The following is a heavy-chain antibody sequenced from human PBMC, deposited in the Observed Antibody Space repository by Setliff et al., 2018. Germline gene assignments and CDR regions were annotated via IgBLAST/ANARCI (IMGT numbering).Heavy chain of an antibody. CDR1: GGSISYNY. Sequence: PSETLSLTCTVSGGSISYNYWSWIRQPAGKGLQWIGRINTSGSTKYNPSLKSRVTMSVDTSKNQFSLNLTSVTAADTAVYYCARASSGWYSAYYYYMDVWGKGTTVTVS. D-gene: IGHD6-19*01. CDR2: INTSGST. CDR3: ARASSGWYSAYYYYMDV. J-gene: IGHJ6*03. V-gene: IGHV4-4*07.